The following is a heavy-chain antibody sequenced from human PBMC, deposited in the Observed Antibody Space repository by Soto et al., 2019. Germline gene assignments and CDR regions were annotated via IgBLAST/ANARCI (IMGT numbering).Heavy chain of an antibody. CDR3: ARTETPRYYYFYFMDV. Sequence: GGSLRLSCAASGFNFSEYSMNWVRQAPGKGLEWVSSISSSSSNIDYADSVKGRFTISRDNAKNSLFLQMNSLRAEDTALYYCARTETPRYYYFYFMDVWAKGTTVTVSS. CDR2: ISSSSSNI. V-gene: IGHV3-21*01. CDR1: GFNFSEYS. J-gene: IGHJ6*03. D-gene: IGHD2-15*01.